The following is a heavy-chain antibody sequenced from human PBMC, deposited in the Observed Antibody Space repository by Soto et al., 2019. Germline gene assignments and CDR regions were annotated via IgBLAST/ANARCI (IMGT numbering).Heavy chain of an antibody. D-gene: IGHD3-3*01. Sequence: GGSLRLSCAASGFTFTSYAMSWVRQAPGKGLEWVSGISGSGGTTYYADSVKGRFTISRDNSKNTLYLQMNSLRAEDTAVYYCARDSGRRDSNWFDPWGQGTLVTVSS. V-gene: IGHV3-23*01. CDR1: GFTFTSYA. CDR2: ISGSGGTT. CDR3: ARDSGRRDSNWFDP. J-gene: IGHJ5*02.